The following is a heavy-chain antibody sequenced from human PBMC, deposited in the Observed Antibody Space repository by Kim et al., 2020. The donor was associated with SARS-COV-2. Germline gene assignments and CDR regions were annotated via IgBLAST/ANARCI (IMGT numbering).Heavy chain of an antibody. CDR1: GSTFTNNW. V-gene: IGHV3-7*03. CDR3: ARDARGDRYFDV. CDR2: VKQDGSEK. J-gene: IGHJ2*01. Sequence: GGSLRLSCAASGSTFTNNWMSWVRQVPGKGLEWVANVKQDGSEKFYVDSVKGRFTISRDNAKNSVYLQMNSLRDEDTAIYYCARDARGDRYFDVWGRVT.